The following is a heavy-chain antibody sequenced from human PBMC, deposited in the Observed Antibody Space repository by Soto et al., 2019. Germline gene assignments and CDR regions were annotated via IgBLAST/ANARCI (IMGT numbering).Heavy chain of an antibody. CDR2: ISSSSSYI. D-gene: IGHD6-13*01. V-gene: IGHV3-21*01. CDR3: ARDPGIAAPLDY. CDR1: GFTLSSYS. J-gene: IGHJ4*02. Sequence: EVQLVESGGGLVKPGGSLRLSCAASGFTLSSYSMNWVRQAPGKGLEWVSSISSSSSYIYYADSVKGRFTISRDNAKNSLYLQMNSLRAEDTAVYYCARDPGIAAPLDYWGQGTLVTVSS.